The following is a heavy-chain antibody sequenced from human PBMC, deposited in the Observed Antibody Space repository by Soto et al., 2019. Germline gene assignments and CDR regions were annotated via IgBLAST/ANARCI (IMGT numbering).Heavy chain of an antibody. CDR2: INHSGST. J-gene: IGHJ5*02. CDR1: GVSFSGYY. D-gene: IGHD5-18*01. CDR3: ARGGYSYGYGSGWFDP. Sequence: SETLSLTCAVYGVSFSGYYWSWIRQPPGKGLEWIGEINHSGSTNYNPSLKSRVTISVDTSKNQFSLKLSSVTAADTAVYYCARGGYSYGYGSGWFDPWGQGTLVTVSS. V-gene: IGHV4-34*01.